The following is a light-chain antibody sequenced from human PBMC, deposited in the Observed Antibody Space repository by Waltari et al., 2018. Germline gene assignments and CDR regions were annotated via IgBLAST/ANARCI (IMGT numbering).Light chain of an antibody. CDR3: QQRSNWPPGYT. V-gene: IGKV3-11*01. CDR1: QSISSY. J-gene: IGKJ2*01. CDR2: DAS. Sequence: EIVFTRSPATLSLAPGKRATLSCRASQSISSYLAWSQQKPGQAPRLPISDASTRATCILARFRGSGSGIDFTFTISSLEPEDFAVYYCQQRSNWPPGYTFGQGTKLEI.